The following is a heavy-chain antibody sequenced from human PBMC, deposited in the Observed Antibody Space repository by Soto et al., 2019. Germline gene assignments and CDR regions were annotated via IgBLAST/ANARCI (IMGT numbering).Heavy chain of an antibody. Sequence: SLRLSCAASGFTFSSYGMHWVRQAPGKGLEWVAVISYDGSNKYYAESVKGRFTISRDNSKNTLYLQMNSLRAEDTAVYYCAKDDHTKARYYYSAMDVWGQGTTVTVSS. CDR3: AKDDHTKARYYYSAMDV. CDR2: ISYDGSNK. J-gene: IGHJ6*02. V-gene: IGHV3-30*18. CDR1: GFTFSSYG.